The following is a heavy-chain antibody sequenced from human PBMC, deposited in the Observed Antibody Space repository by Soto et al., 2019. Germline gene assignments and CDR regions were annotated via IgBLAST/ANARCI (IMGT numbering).Heavy chain of an antibody. CDR3: ASLGWFDP. CDR1: GGSISSSSYY. Sequence: SETLSLTCTVSGGSISSSSYYWGWIRQPPGKGLEWIGSIYYSGSTYYNPSLKSRVTISVDTSKNQFSLKLSSVTAADTAVYYCASLGWFDPWGQGTLVTVSS. D-gene: IGHD7-27*01. J-gene: IGHJ5*02. CDR2: IYYSGST. V-gene: IGHV4-39*01.